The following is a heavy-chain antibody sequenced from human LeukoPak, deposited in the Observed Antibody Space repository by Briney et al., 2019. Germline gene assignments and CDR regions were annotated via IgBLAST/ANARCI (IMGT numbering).Heavy chain of an antibody. V-gene: IGHV3-7*01. CDR2: IKQDGSEK. D-gene: IGHD2-21*02. CDR3: ARDTGDNFDY. Sequence: GGSLRLSCAASGFTFSSTWMSWVRQAPGKGLEWVAEIKQDGSEKYYVDSVKGRFTISRDNAKNSLYLQMNSLRAEDTAVYYCARDTGDNFDYGGRGTLVTVSS. J-gene: IGHJ4*02. CDR1: GFTFSSTW.